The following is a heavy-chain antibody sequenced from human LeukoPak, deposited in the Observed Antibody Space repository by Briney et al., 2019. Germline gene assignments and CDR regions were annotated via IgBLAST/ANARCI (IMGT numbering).Heavy chain of an antibody. CDR2: IIPIFGTA. CDR3: ATYDSSAYFDY. D-gene: IGHD3-22*01. J-gene: IGHJ4*02. Sequence: SVKVSCKASGGTFSSYAISWVRQAPGQGLEWMGGIIPIFGTANYAQRFQGRVTITADESTSTAYMELSSLRSEDTAVYYCATYDSSAYFDYWGQGTLDTVSS. CDR1: GGTFSSYA. V-gene: IGHV1-69*13.